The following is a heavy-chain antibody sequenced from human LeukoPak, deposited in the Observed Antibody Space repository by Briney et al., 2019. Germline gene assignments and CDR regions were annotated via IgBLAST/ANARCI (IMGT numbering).Heavy chain of an antibody. V-gene: IGHV4-39*01. CDR1: GVSISSSNCY. J-gene: IGHJ4*02. D-gene: IGHD3/OR15-3a*01. CDR2: IYYSGNT. Sequence: SETLSLTCTVSGVSISSSNCYWGWIRQPPGKGLEWIGSIYYSGNTYYNASLKSQVSISIDTSKNQFSLRLTSVTAADTAVYYCARQTGSGLFILPGGQGTLVTVSS. CDR3: ARQTGSGLFILP.